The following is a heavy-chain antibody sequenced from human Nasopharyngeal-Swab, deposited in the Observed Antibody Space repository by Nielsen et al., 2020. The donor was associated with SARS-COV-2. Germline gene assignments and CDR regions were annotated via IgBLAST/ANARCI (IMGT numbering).Heavy chain of an antibody. CDR3: ARDRWTLGMDV. V-gene: IGHV3-13*01. D-gene: IGHD7-27*01. CDR2: IGTAGDT. Sequence: GESLKISCAASGFTFSSYDMHWVRQATGKGLEWVSAIGTAGDTYYPGSVKGRFTISRENAKNSLYLQMNSLRAGDTAAYYCARDRWTLGMDVWGQGTTVTVSS. CDR1: GFTFSSYD. J-gene: IGHJ6*02.